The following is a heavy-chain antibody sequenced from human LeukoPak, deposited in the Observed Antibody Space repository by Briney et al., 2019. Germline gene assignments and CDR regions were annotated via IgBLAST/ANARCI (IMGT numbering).Heavy chain of an antibody. J-gene: IGHJ4*02. V-gene: IGHV3-23*01. D-gene: IGHD4-11*01. CDR1: GFTFSSYA. CDR3: AKDATRDYSNYGTWFDY. Sequence: GGSLRLSCAASGFTFSSYAMSWVRQAPGKGLEWVSAISGSGGSTYYADSVKGRFTISRDNSKNTLYLQMNSLRAEDTAVYYCAKDATRDYSNYGTWFDYWGQGTPVTVSS. CDR2: ISGSGGST.